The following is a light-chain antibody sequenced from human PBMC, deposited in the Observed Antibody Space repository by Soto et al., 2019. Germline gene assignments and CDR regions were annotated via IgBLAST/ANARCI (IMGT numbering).Light chain of an antibody. CDR1: QSVLYSSNNKNY. V-gene: IGKV4-1*01. J-gene: IGKJ5*01. Sequence: DIVMTQSPDSLAVSLGERATINCKSSQSVLYSSNNKNYLAWYPQNPGQPPKPLIYWASTRESGVPDRFSGSGSGTDFTLTISSLQAEDVAVSYCQQYYSTPATFGQGTRLEIK. CDR2: WAS. CDR3: QQYYSTPAT.